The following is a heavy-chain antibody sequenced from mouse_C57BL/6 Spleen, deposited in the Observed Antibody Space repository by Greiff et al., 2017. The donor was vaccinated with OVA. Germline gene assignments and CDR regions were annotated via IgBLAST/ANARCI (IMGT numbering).Heavy chain of an antibody. D-gene: IGHD3-3*01. Sequence: EVQLQQSGPGLVKPSQSLSLTCSVTGYSITSGYYWNWIRQFPGNKLEWMGYIRYVGSNNYNPSLKNRISITRDTSKIQCFLKLNSVTTEDTATYYCANGGTSYAMDGWGQGASVTVSS. J-gene: IGHJ4*01. CDR3: ANGGTSYAMDG. CDR2: IRYVGSN. V-gene: IGHV3-6*01. CDR1: GYSITSGYY.